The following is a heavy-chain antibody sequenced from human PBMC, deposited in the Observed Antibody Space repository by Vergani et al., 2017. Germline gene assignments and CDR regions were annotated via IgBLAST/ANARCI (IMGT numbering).Heavy chain of an antibody. CDR3: VKDRGYSSSWYRFDY. CDR2: ISSNGGRT. J-gene: IGHJ4*02. V-gene: IGHV3-64D*06. D-gene: IGHD6-13*01. CDR1: GFTFSSYA. Sequence: EVQLVESGGGLVQPGGSLRLSCSASGFTFSSYAMHWVRQAPGKGLEYVSAISSNGGRTYYADSVKGRFTISRDNSKNTLYLQMSSLRAEDTAVYYCVKDRGYSSSWYRFDYWGQGTLVTVSS.